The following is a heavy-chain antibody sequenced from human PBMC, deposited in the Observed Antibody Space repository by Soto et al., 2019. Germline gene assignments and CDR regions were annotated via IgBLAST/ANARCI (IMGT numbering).Heavy chain of an antibody. Sequence: PSETLSLTCAVYGGSFSGYYWSWIRQPPGEGLEWIGEINHSGSTNYNPSLKSRVTISVDTSKNQFSLKLSSVTAADTAVYYCARGVIITMVRGVPYYFDYWGQGTLVTVSS. V-gene: IGHV4-34*01. J-gene: IGHJ4*02. CDR1: GGSFSGYY. CDR2: INHSGST. D-gene: IGHD3-10*01. CDR3: ARGVIITMVRGVPYYFDY.